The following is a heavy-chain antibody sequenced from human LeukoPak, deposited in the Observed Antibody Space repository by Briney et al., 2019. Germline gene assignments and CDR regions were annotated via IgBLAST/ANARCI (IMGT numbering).Heavy chain of an antibody. V-gene: IGHV3-30-3*01. D-gene: IGHD2/OR15-2a*01. CDR1: GFTFSSYA. CDR2: ISYDGSNK. CDR3: ASSDYLWYFDY. Sequence: GGSLRLSCAASGFTFSSYAMHWVRQAPGKGLEWVAVISYDGSNKYYADSVKGRFTISRDNSKNTLYLQMNSLRAEDTAVYCCASSDYLWYFDYWGQGTLVTVSS. J-gene: IGHJ4*02.